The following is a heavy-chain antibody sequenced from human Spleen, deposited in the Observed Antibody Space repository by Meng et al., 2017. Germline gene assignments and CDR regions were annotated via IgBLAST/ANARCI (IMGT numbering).Heavy chain of an antibody. V-gene: IGHV4-59*08. D-gene: IGHD2-15*01. J-gene: IGHJ6*02. Sequence: SETLSLTCTVSGGSISSYYWSWIRQPPGKGLEWIGYIYYSGSTNYNPSLKSRVTISVDTSKNQFSLKLSSVTAADTAMYYCARQYLLLYGMDVWGQGTTVTVSS. CDR1: GGSISSYY. CDR3: ARQYLLLYGMDV. CDR2: IYYSGST.